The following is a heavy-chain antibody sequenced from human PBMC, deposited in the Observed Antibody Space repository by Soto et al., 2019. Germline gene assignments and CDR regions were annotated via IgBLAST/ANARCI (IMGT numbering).Heavy chain of an antibody. CDR1: GDRVSSNRVA. Sequence: QVQLQQSGPGLVKPSQTLSLTCDISGDRVSSNRVAWTWSRQSPSRGLGWLGRTYYRSKWYNEYGLSVKSRITINADTCKNQFSLPLNSVTPEDAAVYYCARWDNDYGYLDVWGLGTTVTVSS. J-gene: IGHJ6*02. CDR2: TYYRSKWYN. CDR3: ARWDNDYGYLDV. D-gene: IGHD4-17*01. V-gene: IGHV6-1*01.